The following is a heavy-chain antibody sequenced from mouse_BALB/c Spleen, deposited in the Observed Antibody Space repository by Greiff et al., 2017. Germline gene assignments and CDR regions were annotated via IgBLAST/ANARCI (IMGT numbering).Heavy chain of an antibody. D-gene: IGHD1-1*01. V-gene: IGHV1S34*01. Sequence: LVKTGASVKISCKASGYSFTGYYMHWVKQSHGKSLEWIGYISCYNGATSYNQKFKGKATFTVDTSSSTAYMQFNSLTSEDSAVYYCARCDTTVPNAMDYWGQGTSVTVSS. J-gene: IGHJ4*01. CDR1: GYSFTGYY. CDR3: ARCDTTVPNAMDY. CDR2: ISCYNGAT.